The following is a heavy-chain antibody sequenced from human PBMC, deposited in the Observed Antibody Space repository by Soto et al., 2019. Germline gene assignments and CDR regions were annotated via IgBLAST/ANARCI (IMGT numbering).Heavy chain of an antibody. J-gene: IGHJ3*02. V-gene: IGHV3-33*01. Sequence: GGSLRLSCAASGFTFSSYGMHWVRQAPGKGLEWVAVIWYDGSNKYYADSVKGRFTISRDNSKNTLYLQMNSLRAEDTAVYYCARSIAAAGTSAFDISGQGTMVTVSS. CDR2: IWYDGSNK. D-gene: IGHD6-13*01. CDR1: GFTFSSYG. CDR3: ARSIAAAGTSAFDI.